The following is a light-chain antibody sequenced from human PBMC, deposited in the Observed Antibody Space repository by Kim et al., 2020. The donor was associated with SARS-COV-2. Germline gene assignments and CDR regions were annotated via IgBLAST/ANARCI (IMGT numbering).Light chain of an antibody. CDR1: QNINTW. V-gene: IGKV1-5*03. J-gene: IGKJ2*01. CDR3: QQNESPLYT. Sequence: DIQMTQSPSALSASVGDRVTINCRASQNINTWVAWYQQKPGAAPKLLIYKSSYLQSGVPSRFSGGGSGTAFTLTINSLQPDDFATYYCQQNESPLYTFGQGSQLEI. CDR2: KSS.